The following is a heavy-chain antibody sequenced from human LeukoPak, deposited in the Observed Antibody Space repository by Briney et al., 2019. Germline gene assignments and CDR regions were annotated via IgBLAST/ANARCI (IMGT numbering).Heavy chain of an antibody. CDR2: IYYSGST. Sequence: PSETLSLTCTVSGGSISSYYWSWIRKPPGKGLEWIGYIYYSGSTNYNPSLKSRVTISVDTSKNEFSLKLSSVTAADTAVYHCARATSVSVTIFGVVIQNYFDYWGQGTLVTVSS. D-gene: IGHD3-3*01. CDR3: ARATSVSVTIFGVVIQNYFDY. CDR1: GGSISSYY. V-gene: IGHV4-59*01. J-gene: IGHJ4*02.